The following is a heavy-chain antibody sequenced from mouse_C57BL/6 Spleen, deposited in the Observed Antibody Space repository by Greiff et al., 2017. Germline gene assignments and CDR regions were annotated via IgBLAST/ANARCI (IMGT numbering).Heavy chain of an antibody. CDR1: GYTFTSYW. J-gene: IGHJ4*01. CDR3: ARAYYYAMDY. Sequence: QVQLQQPGAELVMPGASVKLSCKASGYTFTSYWMHWVKQRPGQGLEWIGEIDPSDSYTNYNQKFKGKSTLTVDKSSSTAYMQLSSLTSEDSAVYYCARAYYYAMDYWGRGTSVTVSS. CDR2: IDPSDSYT. V-gene: IGHV1-69*01.